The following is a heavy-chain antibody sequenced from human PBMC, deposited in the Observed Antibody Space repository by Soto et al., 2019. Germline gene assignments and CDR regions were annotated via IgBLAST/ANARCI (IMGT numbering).Heavy chain of an antibody. CDR1: GYTFTSYG. Sequence: ASVKVSCKASGYTFTSYGISWVRQAPGQGLEWMGWISAYNGNTNYAQKLQGRVTMTTDTSTSTAYMELRSLRSDDTAVYYCARVYCSSTSCYGSNTKNWFDPWGQGTLVTVSS. V-gene: IGHV1-18*04. J-gene: IGHJ5*02. CDR3: ARVYCSSTSCYGSNTKNWFDP. D-gene: IGHD2-2*01. CDR2: ISAYNGNT.